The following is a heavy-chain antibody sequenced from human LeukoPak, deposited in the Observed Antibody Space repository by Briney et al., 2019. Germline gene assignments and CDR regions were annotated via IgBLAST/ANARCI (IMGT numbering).Heavy chain of an antibody. Sequence: GGSLRLSCAASGFTFSSYGMHWVRQAPGKGLDWVAFIHHDGSNKYYADSVRGRFTISRDNSKNTLYLQMNSLRAEDTAVYYCARVAINDYGDYFDYWGQGTLVTVSS. CDR1: GFTFSSYG. V-gene: IGHV3-30*02. CDR3: ARVAINDYGDYFDY. CDR2: IHHDGSNK. J-gene: IGHJ4*02. D-gene: IGHD4-17*01.